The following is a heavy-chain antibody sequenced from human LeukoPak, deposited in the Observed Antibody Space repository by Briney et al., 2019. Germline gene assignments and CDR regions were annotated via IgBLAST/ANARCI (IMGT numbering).Heavy chain of an antibody. CDR3: AREDSRTFDI. CDR1: GGSFSGYY. J-gene: IGHJ3*02. CDR2: INHSGST. Sequence: SETLSLTCAVYGGSFSGYYWSWIRQPPGKGLEWIGEINHSGSTNYNPSLKSRVTISVDTPKNQFSLKLSSVTAADTAVYYCAREDSRTFDIWGQGTMVTVSS. V-gene: IGHV4-34*01. D-gene: IGHD6-13*01.